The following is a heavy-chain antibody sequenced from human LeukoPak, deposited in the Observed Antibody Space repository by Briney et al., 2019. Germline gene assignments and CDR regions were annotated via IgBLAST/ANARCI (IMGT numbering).Heavy chain of an antibody. CDR1: GFTFSSYW. J-gene: IGHJ4*02. V-gene: IGHV3-74*01. CDR3: AGELRLGY. D-gene: IGHD3-3*01. CDR2: INSDGSST. Sequence: GGSLRLSCAASGFTFSSYWVHWVRQAPGKGLVWVSHINSDGSSTNYADSVKGRFTISRDNAKNTLYLQMNSLRGEDTAVYYCAGELRLGYWGQGTLVTVSS.